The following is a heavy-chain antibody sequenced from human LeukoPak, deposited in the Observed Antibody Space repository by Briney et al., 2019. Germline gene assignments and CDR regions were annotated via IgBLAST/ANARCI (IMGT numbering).Heavy chain of an antibody. CDR3: ARSSYSSSSSV. CDR1: GFTFSGFW. CDR2: INSDGSEG. Sequence: LTGGSLRLSCAVSGFTFSGFWMSWSRQAPGKGLEWVASINSDGSEGYYADVVKGRFTISRDNAKNSLYLQINSLRAEDTAVYYCARSSYSSSSSVWGQGTMVTVSS. V-gene: IGHV3-7*03. J-gene: IGHJ3*01. D-gene: IGHD6-6*01.